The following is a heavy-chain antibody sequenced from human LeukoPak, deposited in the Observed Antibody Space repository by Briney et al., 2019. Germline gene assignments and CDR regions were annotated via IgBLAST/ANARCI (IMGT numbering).Heavy chain of an antibody. J-gene: IGHJ4*02. CDR1: GGTFSSYA. CDR2: IIPIFGAA. D-gene: IGHD3-3*01. CDR3: AGGRSITIFGVVTHLDY. Sequence: GASVKVSCKASGGTFSSYAISWVRQAPGQGLEWMGGIIPIFGAANYAQKFQGRVTITADESTSTAYMELSSLRSEDTAVYYCAGGRSITIFGVVTHLDYWGQGTLVTVSS. V-gene: IGHV1-69*13.